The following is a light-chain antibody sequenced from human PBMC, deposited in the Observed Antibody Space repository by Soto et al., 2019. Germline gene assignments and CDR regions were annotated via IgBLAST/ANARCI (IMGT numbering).Light chain of an antibody. CDR2: GAS. CDR3: HQYKNESYT. Sequence: EVVLTQSPATLSVSPGERATLSCRASQSVSSSLGWYQQKRGQAPRLLIYGASTRATGIPARFSGSGSGTEFTLTISSLQSEDFAVYYCHQYKNESYTFGQGTKLEIK. J-gene: IGKJ2*01. V-gene: IGKV3-15*01. CDR1: QSVSSS.